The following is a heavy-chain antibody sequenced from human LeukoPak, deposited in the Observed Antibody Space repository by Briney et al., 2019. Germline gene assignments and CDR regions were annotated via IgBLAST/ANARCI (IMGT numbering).Heavy chain of an antibody. CDR3: ARSSATPIGIYYYGMDV. Sequence: GGSPRLSCAASGFTFSSYWMSWVRQAPGKGLEWVANIKQDGSEKYYVDSVKGRFTISRDNAKNSLYLQMNSLRAEDTAVYYCARSSATPIGIYYYGMDVWGQGTTVTVSS. J-gene: IGHJ6*02. CDR2: IKQDGSEK. V-gene: IGHV3-7*01. CDR1: GFTFSSYW. D-gene: IGHD2-15*01.